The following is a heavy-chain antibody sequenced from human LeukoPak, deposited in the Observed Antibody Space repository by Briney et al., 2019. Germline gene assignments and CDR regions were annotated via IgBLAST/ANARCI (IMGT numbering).Heavy chain of an antibody. V-gene: IGHV3-23*01. D-gene: IGHD6-6*01. Sequence: GGSLRLSCAASGFTFSTYAMSWVRQAPGKGLEWVSGINSNGDEIYYADSVRGRFTISRDNSNNALYLQMDSLRAEDTAVYYCANWIGSSSRDYWGQGTLVTVSS. J-gene: IGHJ4*02. CDR3: ANWIGSSSRDY. CDR2: INSNGDEI. CDR1: GFTFSTYA.